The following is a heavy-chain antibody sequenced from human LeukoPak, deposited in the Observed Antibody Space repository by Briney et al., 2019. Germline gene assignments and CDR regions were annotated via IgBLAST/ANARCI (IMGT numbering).Heavy chain of an antibody. Sequence: GGSLRLSCAASGFTVSSNYMSWVRQAPGRGLEWVSSISTGSRTISYADSVKGRFTMSRDSAKNSLYLQMNSLRDEDTAVYYCVRQVNDYYGGKSGLDYWGQGTPVTVSS. V-gene: IGHV3-48*02. CDR1: GFTVSSNY. J-gene: IGHJ4*02. CDR2: ISTGSRTI. D-gene: IGHD4-23*01. CDR3: VRQVNDYYGGKSGLDY.